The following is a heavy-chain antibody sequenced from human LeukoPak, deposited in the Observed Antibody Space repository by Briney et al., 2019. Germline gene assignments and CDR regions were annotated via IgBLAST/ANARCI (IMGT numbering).Heavy chain of an antibody. J-gene: IGHJ5*02. D-gene: IGHD3-10*01. CDR1: GYTFTSYD. CDR3: ARDTGSRWFDP. Sequence: ASVKVSCKASGYTFTSYDINWVRQATGQGLEWMGWMNPNSGNTGYAQKFQGRVTMTRDTSTSTVYMELSSLRSEDTAIYYCARDTGSRWFDPWGQGTLVTVSS. V-gene: IGHV1-8*01. CDR2: MNPNSGNT.